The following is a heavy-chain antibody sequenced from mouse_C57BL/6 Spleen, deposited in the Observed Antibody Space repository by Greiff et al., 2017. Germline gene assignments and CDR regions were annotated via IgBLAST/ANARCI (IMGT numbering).Heavy chain of an antibody. Sequence: VQLVESGAELARPGASVKLSCKASGYTFTSYGISWVKQRTGQGLEWIGEIYPRSGNTYYNEKFKGKATLTADKSSSTAYMERRSLTSEDSAVYFCARPVHGNYPLFDYWGQGTTLTVSS. D-gene: IGHD2-1*01. V-gene: IGHV1-81*01. J-gene: IGHJ2*01. CDR3: ARPVHGNYPLFDY. CDR2: IYPRSGNT. CDR1: GYTFTSYG.